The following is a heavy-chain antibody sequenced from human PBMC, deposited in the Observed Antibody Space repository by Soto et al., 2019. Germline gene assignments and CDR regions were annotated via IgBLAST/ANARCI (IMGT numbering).Heavy chain of an antibody. CDR3: ARGTLFGVVYYYYGMDV. D-gene: IGHD3-3*01. V-gene: IGHV1-69*13. Sequence: SVKVSCKASGGTFSSYAISWVRQAPGQGLEWMGGIIPIFGTANYAQKFQGRVTITADESTSTAYMELSSLRSEDTAVYYCARGTLFGVVYYYYGMDVRGQGTTVTVSS. CDR2: IIPIFGTA. CDR1: GGTFSSYA. J-gene: IGHJ6*02.